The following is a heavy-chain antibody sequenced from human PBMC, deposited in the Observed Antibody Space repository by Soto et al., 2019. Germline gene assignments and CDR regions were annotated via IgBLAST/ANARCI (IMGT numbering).Heavy chain of an antibody. V-gene: IGHV3-30-3*01. D-gene: IGHD2-8*01. Sequence: QVQLVESGGGVVQPGRSLRLSCAASGFTFSSYAMHWVRQAPGKGLEWVAVISYDGSNKYYADSVKGRFTISRDNSKNTLYLQMNSLRAEDTAVYYCAREVLGVEDYSYGMDVWGQGTTVTVSS. CDR2: ISYDGSNK. CDR1: GFTFSSYA. CDR3: AREVLGVEDYSYGMDV. J-gene: IGHJ6*02.